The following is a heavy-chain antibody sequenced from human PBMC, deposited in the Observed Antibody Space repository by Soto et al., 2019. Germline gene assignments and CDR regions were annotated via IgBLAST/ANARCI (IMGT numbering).Heavy chain of an antibody. CDR1: RYTFTSDG. CDR3: ARAGGGFLEWLLTRYYYYYGMDV. V-gene: IGHV1-18*04. D-gene: IGHD3-3*01. CDR2: ISAYNGNT. Sequence: ASVQVSCMASRYTFTSDGISWVREAPGQGLEWMGWISAYNGNTNYAQKLQGRVTMTTDTSTSTAYMELRSLRSDDTAVYYCARAGGGFLEWLLTRYYYYYGMDVWGQGTTDTVSS. J-gene: IGHJ6*02.